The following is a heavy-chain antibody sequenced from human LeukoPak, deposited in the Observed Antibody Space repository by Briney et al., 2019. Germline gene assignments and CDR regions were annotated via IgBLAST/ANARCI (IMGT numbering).Heavy chain of an antibody. CDR3: ARVSMVRGVRFDY. CDR1: GYTFTSYY. CDR2: INPSGGST. J-gene: IGHJ4*02. V-gene: IGHV1-46*01. Sequence: ASVTVSCTASGYTFTSYYMHWVQQAPGQGLEWMGIINPSGGSTSYAQKFQGRVTMTRDTSTSTVYMELSSLRSEDTAVYYCARVSMVRGVRFDYWGQGTLVTVSS. D-gene: IGHD3-10*01.